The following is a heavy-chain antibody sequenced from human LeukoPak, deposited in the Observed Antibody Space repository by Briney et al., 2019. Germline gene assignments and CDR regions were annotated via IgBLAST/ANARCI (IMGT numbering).Heavy chain of an antibody. J-gene: IGHJ4*02. Sequence: PGGSLRLSCAASGFVFNKYWMHWVRQVPGKGLVWVSRINGDGTTTSYADSVKGGFTMSRDNAKNTLYLQMSGLRVEDTAVYYCATGNYYDSSGYYTFGHWGQGTLVTVSS. CDR3: ATGNYYDSSGYYTFGH. D-gene: IGHD3-22*01. V-gene: IGHV3-74*01. CDR1: GFVFNKYW. CDR2: INGDGTTT.